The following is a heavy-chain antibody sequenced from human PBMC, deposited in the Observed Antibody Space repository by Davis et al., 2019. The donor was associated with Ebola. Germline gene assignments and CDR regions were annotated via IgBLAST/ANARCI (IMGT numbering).Heavy chain of an antibody. CDR3: ARGSGYYSELIDY. CDR1: GYTFTSYG. J-gene: IGHJ4*02. Sequence: ASVKVSCKASGYTFTSYGISWVRQAPGQRLEWMGWINAGNGNTKYSQKFQGRVTITRDTSASTAYMELSSLRSEDTAVYYCARGSGYYSELIDYWGQGTLVTVSS. D-gene: IGHD3-22*01. V-gene: IGHV1-3*01. CDR2: INAGNGNT.